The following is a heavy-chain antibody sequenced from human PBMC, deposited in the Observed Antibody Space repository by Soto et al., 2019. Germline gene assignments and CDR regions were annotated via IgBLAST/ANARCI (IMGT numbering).Heavy chain of an antibody. CDR2: INHSGST. V-gene: IGHV4-34*01. CDR3: ARGRRVRGAIIAIRYYYGMAV. CDR1: GTSFSGYY. J-gene: IGHJ6*02. Sequence: SETLSLTCAVYGTSFSGYYWSWIRQPPGKGLEWIGEINHSGSTNYNPSLKSRVTISVDTSKNQFSLKLSSVTAADTAVYYCARGRRVRGAIIAIRYYYGMAVWGQGTTVTVSS. D-gene: IGHD3-10*01.